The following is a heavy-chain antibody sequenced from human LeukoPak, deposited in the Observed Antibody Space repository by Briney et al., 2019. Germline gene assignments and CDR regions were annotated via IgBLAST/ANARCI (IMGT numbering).Heavy chain of an antibody. CDR2: IKQDGSEK. D-gene: IGHD1-7*01. CDR3: AKNSRYYDY. Sequence: GGSLRLSCAASGFTFSSYGMHWVRQAPGKGLEWVANIKQDGSEKYYVDSVKGRFTISRDNAKNSLYLQMNSLRAEDTAVYYCAKNSRYYDYWGQGTLVTVSS. CDR1: GFTFSSYG. V-gene: IGHV3-7*01. J-gene: IGHJ4*02.